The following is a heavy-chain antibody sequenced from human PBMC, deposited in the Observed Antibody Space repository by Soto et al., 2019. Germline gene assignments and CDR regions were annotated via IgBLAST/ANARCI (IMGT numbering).Heavy chain of an antibody. J-gene: IGHJ6*02. CDR1: GYSFSSYW. CDR2: IYPGDSDT. Sequence: PGESLKISCRGPGYSFSSYWIAWVRQMPGKGLEWMGIIYPGDSDTRYSPSFQGRVTISADKSVSTAYLQWSSLKASDTAMYYCARRASSSVTTPYGMDVWGQGTTVTVSS. D-gene: IGHD6-6*01. CDR3: ARRASSSVTTPYGMDV. V-gene: IGHV5-51*01.